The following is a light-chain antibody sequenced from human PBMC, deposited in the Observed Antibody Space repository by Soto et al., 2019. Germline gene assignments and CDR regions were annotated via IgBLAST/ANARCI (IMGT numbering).Light chain of an antibody. V-gene: IGLV2-8*01. CDR1: SSDIGAYKF. CDR3: SLYAGSNNVV. Sequence: QSALTQPPSASGSPGQSVAISCTGTSSDIGAYKFVSCYQQHPGKAPKLIIYEVSIRPSGVPDRFSGSKSGNTASLTVSGLLAEDEADYYCSLYAGSNNVVFGGGTKLTVL. J-gene: IGLJ2*01. CDR2: EVS.